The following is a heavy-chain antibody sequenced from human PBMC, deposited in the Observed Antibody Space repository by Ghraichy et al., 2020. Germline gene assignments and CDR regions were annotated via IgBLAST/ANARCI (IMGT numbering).Heavy chain of an antibody. CDR1: GFTFSSYG. CDR3: AKVLVPAAMYSAFDI. CDR2: ISYDGSNK. Sequence: GGSLRLSCAASGFTFSSYGMHWVRQAPGKGLEWVAVISYDGSNKYYADSVKGRFTISRDNSKNTLYLQMNSLRAEDTAVYYCAKVLVPAAMYSAFDIWGQGTMVTVSS. D-gene: IGHD2-2*01. V-gene: IGHV3-30*18. J-gene: IGHJ3*02.